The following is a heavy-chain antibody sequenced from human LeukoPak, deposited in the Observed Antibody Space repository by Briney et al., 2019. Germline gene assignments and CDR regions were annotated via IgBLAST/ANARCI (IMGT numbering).Heavy chain of an antibody. CDR3: ARERGDSSGFDRYYFDY. J-gene: IGHJ4*02. CDR1: GFTFSSYA. CDR2: IIPIFGTA. Sequence: GGSLRLSCAASGFTFSSYAMSWVRQAPGQGLEWMGGIIPIFGTANYAQKFQGRVTITTDESTSTTYMELSSLRSEDTAVYYCARERGDSSGFDRYYFDYWGQGTLVTVSS. D-gene: IGHD3-22*01. V-gene: IGHV1-69*05.